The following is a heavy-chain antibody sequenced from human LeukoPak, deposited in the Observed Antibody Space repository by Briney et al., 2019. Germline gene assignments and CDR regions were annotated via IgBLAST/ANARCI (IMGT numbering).Heavy chain of an antibody. J-gene: IGHJ5*02. Sequence: ASVNVSCKASGYTFTSDDINWGREATGQGVEWMGWMNPNSGNTGYAQKFQGRVTMTRNTSISTAYMELSSLRSEDTAVYYCARAPSREDYGDPYWFDPGGQGTLVTVSS. CDR3: ARAPSREDYGDPYWFDP. V-gene: IGHV1-8*01. D-gene: IGHD4-17*01. CDR1: GYTFTSDD. CDR2: MNPNSGNT.